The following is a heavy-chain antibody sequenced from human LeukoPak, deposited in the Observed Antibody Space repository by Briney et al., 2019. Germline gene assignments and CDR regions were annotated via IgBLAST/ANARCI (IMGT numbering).Heavy chain of an antibody. V-gene: IGHV3-30*18. Sequence: PGGSLRLSCAASGFTFSSYGMHWVRQAPGKGLEWVAVISYDGSNKYYADSVKGRFTISRDNSKNTLYLQMNSLRAEDTAVYYCAKDEGQQLPWSLYYYYYGMDVWGKGTTVTVSS. CDR3: AKDEGQQLPWSLYYYYYGMDV. J-gene: IGHJ6*04. D-gene: IGHD6-13*01. CDR1: GFTFSSYG. CDR2: ISYDGSNK.